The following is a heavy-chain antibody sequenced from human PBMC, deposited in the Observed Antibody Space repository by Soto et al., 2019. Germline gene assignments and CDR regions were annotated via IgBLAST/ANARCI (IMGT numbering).Heavy chain of an antibody. CDR3: ARDPVCSGGSCYDY. CDR1: GFTFSRYW. Sequence: EVQLLESGGDLIQPGGSLRLSCVASGFTFSRYWMTWVRQAPGKGLEWVANIKQDGSEIYYVDSVKGRFTISRDNAENSLYLQMNSLRAEDTAVYYCARDPVCSGGSCYDYWGQGTLVTVSS. CDR2: IKQDGSEI. D-gene: IGHD2-15*01. J-gene: IGHJ4*02. V-gene: IGHV3-7*01.